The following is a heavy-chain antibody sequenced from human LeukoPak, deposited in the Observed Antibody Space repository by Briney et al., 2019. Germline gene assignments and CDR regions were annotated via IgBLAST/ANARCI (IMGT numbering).Heavy chain of an antibody. CDR2: IYHSGST. Sequence: SETLSLTCTVSGGSISSSSYYWGWIRQPPGKGLEWIGSIYHSGSTYYNPSLKSRVTISVDTSKNQFSLNLSSVTAADTAVYYCARGSSGNNYWGQGTLVTVSS. J-gene: IGHJ4*02. V-gene: IGHV4-39*07. CDR3: ARGSSGNNY. D-gene: IGHD1-26*01. CDR1: GGSISSSSYY.